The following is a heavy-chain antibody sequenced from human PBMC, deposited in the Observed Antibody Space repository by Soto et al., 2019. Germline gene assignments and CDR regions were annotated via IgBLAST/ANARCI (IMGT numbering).Heavy chain of an antibody. V-gene: IGHV4-39*01. D-gene: IGHD3-22*01. CDR3: ARQAHYESSGYSSEYGMDV. Sequence: PSEPLSLTCTVSGGSISSSSYYWGWIRQPPGKGLEWIGSIYYSGSTYYNPSLKSRVTISVDTSKNQFSLKLSSVTAADTAVYYCARQAHYESSGYSSEYGMDVWGQGTTVTVS. CDR2: IYYSGST. J-gene: IGHJ6*02. CDR1: GGSISSSSYY.